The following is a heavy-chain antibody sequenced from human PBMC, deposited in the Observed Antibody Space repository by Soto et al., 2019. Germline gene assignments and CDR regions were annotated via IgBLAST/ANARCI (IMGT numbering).Heavy chain of an antibody. D-gene: IGHD3-3*01. J-gene: IGHJ3*02. V-gene: IGHV1-2*02. CDR1: GYPVTAYY. Sequence: QLHLVQSGAVVKKPGASVTVSCSSSGYPVTAYYMHWVRQAPGRGLEWMGGINPATGAAKYTQTFQGRVTMTRDTSTSTVFMELSGLTSEDTAIFYCARGGAVGVAGSAAFDMWVQGTLVTVSS. CDR3: ARGGAVGVAGSAAFDM. CDR2: INPATGAA.